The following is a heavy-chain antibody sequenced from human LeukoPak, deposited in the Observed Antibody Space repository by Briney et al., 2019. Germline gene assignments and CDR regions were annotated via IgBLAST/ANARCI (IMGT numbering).Heavy chain of an antibody. CDR3: ARGITMIVVASQIDY. D-gene: IGHD3-22*01. CDR1: GYTFTGYY. Sequence: GASVKVSCKASGYTFTGYYMHWVRQAPGQGLEWMGWINPNSGGTNYAQKFQGRVTMTRDTSISTAYMELSRLRSDDTAVYYCARGITMIVVASQIDYWGQGTLVTVSS. CDR2: INPNSGGT. V-gene: IGHV1-2*02. J-gene: IGHJ4*02.